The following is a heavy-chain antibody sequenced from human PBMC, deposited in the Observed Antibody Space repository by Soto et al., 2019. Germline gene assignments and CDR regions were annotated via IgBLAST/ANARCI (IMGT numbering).Heavy chain of an antibody. Sequence: QVQLVQSGAEVKKPGASVKVSCKASGYTFTSYYMHWVRQAPGQGLEWMGIINPSGGSTSYAQKCPGRVTLDRDTSTSTVYVERSSLRSEDTAVYYWARVSRWSCFDYWGQGTLVTVSS. D-gene: IGHD6-13*01. CDR1: GYTFTSYY. CDR2: INPSGGST. J-gene: IGHJ4*02. CDR3: ARVSRWSCFDY. V-gene: IGHV1-46*01.